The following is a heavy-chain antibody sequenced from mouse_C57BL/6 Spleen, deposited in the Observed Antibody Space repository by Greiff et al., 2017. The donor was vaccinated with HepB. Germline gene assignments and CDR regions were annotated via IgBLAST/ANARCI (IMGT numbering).Heavy chain of an antibody. CDR3: AIEVDYIDY. CDR2: LYPGDGDT. V-gene: IGHV1-82*01. Sequence: VQLQPSGPELVKPGASVKISCKASGYAFSSSWMNWVKQRPGKGLEWIGRLYPGDGDTNYNGKFKGKATLTADKSSSTAYMQLSSLTSGESAVYFCAIEVDYIDYWGQGTTLTVAA. D-gene: IGHD1-1*02. CDR1: GYAFSSSW. J-gene: IGHJ2*01.